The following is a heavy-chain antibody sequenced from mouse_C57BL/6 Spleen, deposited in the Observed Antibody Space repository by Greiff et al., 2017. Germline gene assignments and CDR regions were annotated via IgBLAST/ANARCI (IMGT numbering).Heavy chain of an antibody. D-gene: IGHD2-2*01. V-gene: IGHV3-1*01. CDR1: GYSITSGYD. CDR3: ARMVTTDWYFDV. J-gene: IGHJ1*03. Sequence: EVKLLESGPGMVKPSQSLSLTCNVTGYSITSGYDWHWIRHFPGNKLEWLGDISYSGSTNYNPSLKSRISITHDTSKNHFFLKLNSVTTEDTATYCCARMVTTDWYFDVWGTGTTVTVSS. CDR2: ISYSGST.